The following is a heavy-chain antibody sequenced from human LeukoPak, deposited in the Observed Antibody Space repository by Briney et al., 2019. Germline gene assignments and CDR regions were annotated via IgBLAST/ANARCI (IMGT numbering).Heavy chain of an antibody. V-gene: IGHV3-30*02. CDR2: IRYDGRNK. J-gene: IGHJ4*02. D-gene: IGHD3-10*01. Sequence: PGGSLRLSCAASGFTFSSYGMHWVCQAPGKGLEWVAFIRYDGRNKYYADSVKGRFTISRDNSKNTLYLQMNSLRAEDTAVYYCAKSYGSGSYLSNYFDYWGQGTLVTVSS. CDR3: AKSYGSGSYLSNYFDY. CDR1: GFTFSSYG.